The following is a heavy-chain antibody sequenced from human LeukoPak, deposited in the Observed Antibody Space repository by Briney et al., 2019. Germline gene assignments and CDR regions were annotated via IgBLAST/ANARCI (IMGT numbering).Heavy chain of an antibody. Sequence: PRGSLRPSCAASGFTFSSYSMNWVRQAPGKGLEWVSYISSSSSTIYYADSVKGRFTISRDNAKKSLYLQMNSLRGEDTAVYYCARGGTYDIWGQGTRVTVSS. CDR2: ISSSSSTI. V-gene: IGHV3-48*04. J-gene: IGHJ3*02. CDR1: GFTFSSYS. CDR3: ARGGTYDI.